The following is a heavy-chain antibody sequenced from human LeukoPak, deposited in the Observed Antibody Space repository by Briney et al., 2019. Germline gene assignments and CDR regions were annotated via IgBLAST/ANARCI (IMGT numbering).Heavy chain of an antibody. CDR1: GYTFTSYG. Sequence: GASVKVSCKASGYTFTSYGISWVRQAPGQGLEWMGWISAYNGNTNYAQKLQGRVTMTTDTSTSTAYMELRSLRSDDTAVYYCARVWLDYYDSSGSPIGGFFDYWGQGTLVTVSS. CDR2: ISAYNGNT. D-gene: IGHD3-22*01. V-gene: IGHV1-18*01. CDR3: ARVWLDYYDSSGSPIGGFFDY. J-gene: IGHJ4*02.